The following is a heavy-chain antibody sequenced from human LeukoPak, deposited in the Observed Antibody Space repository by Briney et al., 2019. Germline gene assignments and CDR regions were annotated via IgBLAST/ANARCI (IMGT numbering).Heavy chain of an antibody. Sequence: PGGSLRLSCAASGFTFSTYAMSWVRQAPGKGLEWVSVISGSGSSTYYADSVKGRFTISRDNSKNTVYLQMNSLRAEDTAVYYCAREAGSGSYHYYYMDVWGKGTTVTVSS. D-gene: IGHD3-10*01. CDR3: AREAGSGSYHYYYMDV. CDR2: ISGSGSST. CDR1: GFTFSTYA. V-gene: IGHV3-23*01. J-gene: IGHJ6*03.